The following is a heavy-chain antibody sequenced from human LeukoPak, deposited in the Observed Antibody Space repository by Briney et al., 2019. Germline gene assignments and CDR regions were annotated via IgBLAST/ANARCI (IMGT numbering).Heavy chain of an antibody. CDR3: ASSVAYSSGWTYDY. CDR1: GYSISSGYY. V-gene: IGHV4-38-2*01. CDR2: IYHSGST. J-gene: IGHJ4*02. D-gene: IGHD6-19*01. Sequence: SETLSLTCAVTGYSISSGYYWGWIRQPPGKGLEWIGSIYHSGSTYYNPSLKSRVTISVDTSKNQFSPKLSSVTAADTAVYYCASSVAYSSGWTYDYWGQGTLVTVSS.